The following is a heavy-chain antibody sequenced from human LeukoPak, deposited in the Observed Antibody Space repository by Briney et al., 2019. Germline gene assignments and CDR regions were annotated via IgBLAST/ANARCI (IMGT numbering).Heavy chain of an antibody. CDR2: ISSSGSTI. J-gene: IGHJ6*02. D-gene: IGHD2-21*02. CDR3: AKDMGSGIRFYYYGMDV. CDR1: GFTFSDYY. Sequence: GGSLRLSCAASGFTFSDYYMSWIRQAPGKGLEWVSYISSSGSTIYYADSVKGRFTISRDNAKNSLYLQMNSLRAEDTALYYCAKDMGSGIRFYYYGMDVWGQGTTVTVSS. V-gene: IGHV3-11*01.